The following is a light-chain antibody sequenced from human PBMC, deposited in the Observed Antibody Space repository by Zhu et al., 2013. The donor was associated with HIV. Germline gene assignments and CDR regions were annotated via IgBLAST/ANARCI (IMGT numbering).Light chain of an antibody. CDR2: GTD. CDR1: SLRTYY. Sequence: SSELTQGPAVSVALGQTVTITCQGDSLRTYYANWFQQKPGQAPVLVIYGTDNRPSGIPDRFSGSRSGNRASLTITGAQAEDEADYYCNSRDTSENHVIVGGGTKLTVL. J-gene: IGLJ2*01. CDR3: NSRDTSENHVI. V-gene: IGLV3-19*01.